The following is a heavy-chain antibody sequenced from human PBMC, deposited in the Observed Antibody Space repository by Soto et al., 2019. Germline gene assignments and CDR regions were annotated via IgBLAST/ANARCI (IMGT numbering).Heavy chain of an antibody. CDR1: GFTFRSYV. J-gene: IGHJ4*02. CDR2: TSYDGSNN. Sequence: QVQLVESGGGVVQPGTSLRLSCVGSGFTFRSYVIHWVRQAPGKGLEWVALTSYDGSNNFYGDSVKGRFTISRDNSRNTVELQMASLRLEDTALYYCARWGTTGGLDVWGQGTVVSVSS. CDR3: ARWGTTGGLDV. V-gene: IGHV3-33*05. D-gene: IGHD3-16*01.